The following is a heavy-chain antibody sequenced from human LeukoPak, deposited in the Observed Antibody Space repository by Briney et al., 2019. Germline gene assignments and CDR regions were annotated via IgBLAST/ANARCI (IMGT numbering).Heavy chain of an antibody. CDR3: AKSYGSGSDDAFDI. CDR1: GFTFSSCA. CDR2: ISGSGGST. V-gene: IGHV3-23*01. D-gene: IGHD3-10*01. Sequence: GGSLRLSCAAPGFTFSSCAMSWVRQAPGKGLEWVSAISGSGGSTYYADSVKGRFTISRDNSKNTLYLQMNSLRAEDTAVCYCAKSYGSGSDDAFDIWGQGTMVTVSS. J-gene: IGHJ3*02.